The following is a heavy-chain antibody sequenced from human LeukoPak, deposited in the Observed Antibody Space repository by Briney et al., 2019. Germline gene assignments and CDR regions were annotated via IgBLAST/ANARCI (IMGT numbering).Heavy chain of an antibody. V-gene: IGHV3-9*03. CDR3: AKVSGSYYMSGAFDI. Sequence: GGSLRLSCAASGFTFDDYAMHWVRQAPGKGLEWVSGISWNSGSIGYADSVKGRFTISRDNAKNSLYLQMNSLRAEDMALYYCAKVSGSYYMSGAFDIWGQGTMVTVSS. J-gene: IGHJ3*02. CDR1: GFTFDDYA. CDR2: ISWNSGSI. D-gene: IGHD1-26*01.